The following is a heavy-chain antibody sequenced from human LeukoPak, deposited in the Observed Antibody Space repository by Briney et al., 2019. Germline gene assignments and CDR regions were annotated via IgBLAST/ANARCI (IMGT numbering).Heavy chain of an antibody. J-gene: IGHJ3*02. CDR3: ARSGGWELGPFRVFDI. Sequence: ASVKVSCKASGYTFTSCGISWVRQAHGQGLEWMGWISAYNGNTNYAQKLQARVTMTTDTSTSTANMELRSLRSDDTAVYYCARSGGWELGPFRVFDIWGQGTMVTVSS. V-gene: IGHV1-18*01. D-gene: IGHD1-26*01. CDR2: ISAYNGNT. CDR1: GYTFTSCG.